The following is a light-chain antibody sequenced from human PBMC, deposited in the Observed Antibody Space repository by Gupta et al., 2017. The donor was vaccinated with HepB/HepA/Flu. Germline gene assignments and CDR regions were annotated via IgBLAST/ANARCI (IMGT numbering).Light chain of an antibody. CDR2: GIS. Sequence: IHMTQSPSSLSASVGDRVTITCRASQSIRKYLNWYQRKPGQAPKSLIYGISNLHSGVPSRFSGGGSGTDFTLSISNLQPEDSATYYCQQSDNRPYTFGQGTKVEIK. V-gene: IGKV1-39*01. CDR3: QQSDNRPYT. J-gene: IGKJ2*01. CDR1: QSIRKY.